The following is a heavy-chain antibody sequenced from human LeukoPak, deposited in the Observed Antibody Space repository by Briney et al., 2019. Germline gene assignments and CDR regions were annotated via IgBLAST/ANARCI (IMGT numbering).Heavy chain of an antibody. J-gene: IGHJ4*02. V-gene: IGHV1-69*13. Sequence: ASVKVSCKASGDTFSSYAINWVRQAPGQGLEWMGGIIPIFGTANYAQKFQGRVTITADESTSTAYMELSSLRSEDTAVYYCAREGYSRFDYWGQGTLVTVSS. CDR2: IIPIFGTA. CDR3: AREGYSRFDY. D-gene: IGHD6-13*01. CDR1: GDTFSSYA.